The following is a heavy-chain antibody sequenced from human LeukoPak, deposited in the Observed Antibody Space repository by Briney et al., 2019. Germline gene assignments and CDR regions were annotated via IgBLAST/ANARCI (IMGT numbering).Heavy chain of an antibody. CDR3: AKDIEGHYYDSSGTFDY. D-gene: IGHD3-22*01. V-gene: IGHV3-30*18. Sequence: PGGSLRLSCAASGFTLSSYGMHWVRQAPGKGLEWVAVISYDGTNKYYADSVKGRFTISRDNSKNTLFLQMNSLRAEDTALYYCAKDIEGHYYDSSGTFDYWGQGTLVTVSS. CDR1: GFTLSSYG. CDR2: ISYDGTNK. J-gene: IGHJ4*02.